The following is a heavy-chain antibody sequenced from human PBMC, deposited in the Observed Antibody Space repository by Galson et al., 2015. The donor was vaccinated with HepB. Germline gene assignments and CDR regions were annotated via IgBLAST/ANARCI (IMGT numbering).Heavy chain of an antibody. Sequence: SVKVSCKASGYTFTGYYMHWVRQAPGQGLEWMGWINPNSGGTNYAQKFQGWVTMTRDTSISTAYMELSRLRSDDSAVYYCARAPGHPAARLATNLYGMDVWGQGTTVTVSS. CDR2: INPNSGGT. J-gene: IGHJ6*02. CDR3: ARAPGHPAARLATNLYGMDV. V-gene: IGHV1-2*04. D-gene: IGHD6-6*01. CDR1: GYTFTGYY.